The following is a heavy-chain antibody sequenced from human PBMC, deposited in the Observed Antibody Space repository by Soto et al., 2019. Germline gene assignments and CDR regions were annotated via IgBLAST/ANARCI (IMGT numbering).Heavy chain of an antibody. J-gene: IGHJ6*02. D-gene: IGHD2-2*02. V-gene: IGHV4-59*01. CDR1: GGSISSYY. Sequence: SSETLSLTYTVSGGSISSYYWSWIRQPPGKGLEWIGYIYYSGSTNYNPSLKSRVTISVDTSKNQFSLKLSSVTAADTAVYYCARTRIVPAAILYYYYGMDVWGQGTTVTVSS. CDR3: ARTRIVPAAILYYYYGMDV. CDR2: IYYSGST.